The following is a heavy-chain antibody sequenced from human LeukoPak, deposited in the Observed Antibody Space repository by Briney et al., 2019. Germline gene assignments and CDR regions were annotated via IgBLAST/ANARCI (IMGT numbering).Heavy chain of an antibody. Sequence: LGTPSPTCPVSGGSISSSSYYLGWIRPPPRKGLEWVGSIYYSGSTYYNPSLKSRVTISVDTSKNQFSLKLSSVTAADTAVYYCARRSVVPAAANWFDPWGQGTLVTVSS. D-gene: IGHD2-2*01. CDR1: GGSISSSSYY. CDR3: ARRSVVPAAANWFDP. J-gene: IGHJ5*02. CDR2: IYYSGST. V-gene: IGHV4-39*01.